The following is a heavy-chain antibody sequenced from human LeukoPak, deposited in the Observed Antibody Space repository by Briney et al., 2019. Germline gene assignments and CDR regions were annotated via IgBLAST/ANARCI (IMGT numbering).Heavy chain of an antibody. CDR2: INAGNGNT. J-gene: IGHJ5*02. CDR3: ARDPRDSWFDP. D-gene: IGHD5-24*01. V-gene: IGHV1-3*01. CDR1: GYTFTSYG. Sequence: ASVKVSCKASGYTFTSYGISWVRQAPGQGLEWMGWINAGNGNTKYSQKFQGRVTITRDTSASTAYMELSSLRSEDTAVYYCARDPRDSWFDPWGQGTLVTVSS.